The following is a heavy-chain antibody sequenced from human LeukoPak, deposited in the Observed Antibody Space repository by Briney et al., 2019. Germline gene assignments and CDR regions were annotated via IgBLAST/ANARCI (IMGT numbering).Heavy chain of an antibody. D-gene: IGHD2-2*01. J-gene: IGHJ4*02. Sequence: PGGSLRLSCTASGFTFSSYAMNWVRQAPGKGLEWVSAISGSGGSTYYADSVKGRFTISRDNSKNTLYLQMNSLRADDTAVYYCAKEWGYCSSTSCYPITHFDYWGQGTLVTVSA. CDR3: AKEWGYCSSTSCYPITHFDY. V-gene: IGHV3-23*01. CDR2: ISGSGGST. CDR1: GFTFSSYA.